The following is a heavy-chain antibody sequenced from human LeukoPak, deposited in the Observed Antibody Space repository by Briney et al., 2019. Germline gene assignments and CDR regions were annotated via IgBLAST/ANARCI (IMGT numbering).Heavy chain of an antibody. V-gene: IGHV3-23*01. D-gene: IGHD6-13*01. J-gene: IGHJ4*02. CDR2: ITAIDGRT. Sequence: GGSLRLSCVASGFTFSSTTMGWVRQAPGRGLEWVSSITAIDGRTYYADSVRGRFTISRDNSKNTVYLQLNSLRAGDTAIYYCTKDRRGPAAGTWYFNSWGQGTLVTVSS. CDR1: GFTFSSTT. CDR3: TKDRRGPAAGTWYFNS.